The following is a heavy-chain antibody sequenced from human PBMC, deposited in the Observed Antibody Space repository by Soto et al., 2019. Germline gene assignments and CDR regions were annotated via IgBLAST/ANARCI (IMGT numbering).Heavy chain of an antibody. V-gene: IGHV3-30-3*01. J-gene: IGHJ4*02. Sequence: PGGSLRLSCAASGFDFRKYAMHWVRQSRGKGPEWVAITSDDGDIQYYADSVKGRFTISRDNSKNTLYLQMTTLRSEDAAVYFCARAVDAAMDPLDYWGQGTLVTVSS. CDR2: TSDDGDIQ. D-gene: IGHD5-18*01. CDR3: ARAVDAAMDPLDY. CDR1: GFDFRKYA.